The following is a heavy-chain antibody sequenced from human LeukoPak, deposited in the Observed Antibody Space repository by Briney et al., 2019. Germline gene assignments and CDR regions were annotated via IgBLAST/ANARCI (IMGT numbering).Heavy chain of an antibody. V-gene: IGHV1-8*01. CDR3: ARGRGKRFLEWLLHDYYYGMDV. J-gene: IGHJ6*02. CDR1: GYTFTSYD. CDR2: MNPNSGNT. D-gene: IGHD3-3*01. Sequence: ASVKVSCKASGYTFTSYDINWVRQATGQGLEWMGWMNPNSGNTGYAQKFQGRVTMTRNTSISTVYMELSSLRSEDTAVYYCARGRGKRFLEWLLHDYYYGMDVWGQGTTVTVSS.